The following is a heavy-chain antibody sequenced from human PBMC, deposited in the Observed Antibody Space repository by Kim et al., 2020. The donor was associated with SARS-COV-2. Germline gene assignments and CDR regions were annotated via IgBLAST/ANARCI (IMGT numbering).Heavy chain of an antibody. CDR2: GSAITGKP. CDR1: GYTFSSYA. CDR3: ARELNEPY. Sequence: ASVKVSCKASGYTFSSYAMNWVRQAPFPFLSWMGGGSAITGKPTYAQGFTGRFVFSLDTSVSTAYLQISSLQAEDTAVYYCARELNEPYWGQGTLVTVSS. D-gene: IGHD1-1*01. V-gene: IGHV7-4-1*02. J-gene: IGHJ4*02.